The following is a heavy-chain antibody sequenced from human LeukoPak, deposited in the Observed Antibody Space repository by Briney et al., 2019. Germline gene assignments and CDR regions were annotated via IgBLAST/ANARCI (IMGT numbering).Heavy chain of an antibody. CDR1: GFTFSSYW. D-gene: IGHD4-23*01. J-gene: IGHJ4*02. Sequence: GGSLRLSGAASGFTFSSYWMSWVGKAQGKGREWVANIKQDGSEKYYVDSVKGRFTISRDNAKNSLYLQMNSLRAEDTAVYYCARDYYGGNSIYFDYWGQGTLVTVSS. CDR2: IKQDGSEK. V-gene: IGHV3-7*01. CDR3: ARDYYGGNSIYFDY.